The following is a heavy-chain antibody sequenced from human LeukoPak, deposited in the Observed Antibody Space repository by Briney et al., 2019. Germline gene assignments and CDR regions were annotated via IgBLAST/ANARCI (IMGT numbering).Heavy chain of an antibody. CDR2: TNRDGSGK. V-gene: IGHV3-7*01. CDR1: GFTFSSYA. Sequence: QTGGSLRLSCAASGFTFSSYAMHWVRQAPGKGLEWVANTNRDGSGKWYVDSVKGRFTISRDNAKNSLSLQLDSLRTEDTAVYYCARLGAAPDYWGQGALVTVSS. CDR3: ARLGAAPDY. J-gene: IGHJ4*02. D-gene: IGHD6-6*01.